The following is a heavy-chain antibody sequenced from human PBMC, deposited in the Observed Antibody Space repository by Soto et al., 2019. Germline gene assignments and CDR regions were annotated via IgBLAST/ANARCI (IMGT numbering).Heavy chain of an antibody. CDR2: ISYDGSNK. CDR1: GFTFSSYG. CDR3: AKDRGRQRTNLHY. J-gene: IGHJ4*02. D-gene: IGHD1-26*01. V-gene: IGHV3-30*18. Sequence: QVQLVESGGGVVQPGRSLRLSCAASGFTFSSYGMHWVRQAPGKGLEWVAVISYDGSNKYYADSVKGRFTISRDNSKNTLYLQMNSLRAEDTAVYYCAKDRGRQRTNLHYWGQGTPVTVSS.